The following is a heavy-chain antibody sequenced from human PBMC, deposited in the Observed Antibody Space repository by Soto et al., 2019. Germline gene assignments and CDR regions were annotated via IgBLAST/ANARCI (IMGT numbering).Heavy chain of an antibody. V-gene: IGHV3-33*03. Sequence: QVQLVESGGGVVQPGRSLRLSCAASGFTFSNYGMHWVRQAPGKGVEWVAVIWNDGTNKVYVDSVRGRFTISRDDSKNTLYLEMNSLRAEDTGVYYCAKDMAAAAHQGDAFDIWGLGTMVSVSA. D-gene: IGHD6-13*01. CDR2: IWNDGTNK. CDR3: AKDMAAAAHQGDAFDI. J-gene: IGHJ3*02. CDR1: GFTFSNYG.